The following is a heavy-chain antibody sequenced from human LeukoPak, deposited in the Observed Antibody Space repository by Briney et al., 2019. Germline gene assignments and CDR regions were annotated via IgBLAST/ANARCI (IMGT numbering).Heavy chain of an antibody. V-gene: IGHV3-21*01. CDR3: ARAPYGSGYGMDV. CDR2: ISSTSEHI. CDR1: GFTFSNYN. J-gene: IGHJ6*02. Sequence: GGSLRLSCAASGFTFSNYNMYWVRQAPGKGLEWVSSISSTSEHIYYADSVEGRFTISRDNAKNSLYLQMNSLRAEDTAVYYCARAPYGSGYGMDVWGQGTTVTVSS. D-gene: IGHD3-10*01.